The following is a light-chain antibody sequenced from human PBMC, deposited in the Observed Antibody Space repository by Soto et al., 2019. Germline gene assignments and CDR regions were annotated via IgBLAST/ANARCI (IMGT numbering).Light chain of an antibody. CDR1: QSFRGL. V-gene: IGKV3-20*01. Sequence: IVLAMSRADVSLSGEESGTLSCRASQSFRGLLAWYQQKPGQAPRLLIYGVSTRATGIPDRFSGSGSGTHITLAISILEPEEPVLYYCQQHGIPHSTCGQGTRLEIK. CDR2: GVS. J-gene: IGKJ5*01. CDR3: QQHGIPHST.